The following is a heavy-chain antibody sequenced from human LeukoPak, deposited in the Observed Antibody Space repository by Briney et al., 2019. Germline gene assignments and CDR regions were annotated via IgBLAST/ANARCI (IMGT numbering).Heavy chain of an antibody. J-gene: IGHJ6*04. CDR2: VSKSDGTT. V-gene: IGHV3-23*01. CDR3: GRGTNVRDV. D-gene: IGHD3-16*01. CDR1: GFTFTTYA. Sequence: GGSLRLSCAASGFTFTTYAMSWVRQAPGKGLEWVSSVSKSDGTTYYADSVKGRLTISRDNSKNTLHLQMNVLRAEDTAVYYGGRGTNVRDVWAKGTTPTV.